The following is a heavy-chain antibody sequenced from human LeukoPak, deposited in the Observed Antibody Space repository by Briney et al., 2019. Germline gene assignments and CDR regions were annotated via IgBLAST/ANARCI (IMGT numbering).Heavy chain of an antibody. CDR1: GFTFSSYG. CDR3: AKDPGYYSSGSYFTCFDY. Sequence: GGSLRLSCAASGFTFSSYGMHWVRQAPGKGLEWVAFIRYDGSNKYYADSVKGRFTISRDNSKNTLYLQMNSLRAEDTAVYYCAKDPGYYSSGSYFTCFDYWGQGTLVTVSS. J-gene: IGHJ4*02. D-gene: IGHD3-10*01. CDR2: IRYDGSNK. V-gene: IGHV3-30*02.